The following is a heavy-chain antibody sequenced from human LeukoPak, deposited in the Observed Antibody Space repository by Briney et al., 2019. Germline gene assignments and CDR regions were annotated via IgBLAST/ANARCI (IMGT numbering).Heavy chain of an antibody. J-gene: IGHJ4*02. D-gene: IGHD1-26*01. CDR2: ISLSGVT. CDR3: SRESGAFSPFGY. Sequence: SETLSLTCGVSGGSISSTNWWSWVRQPPGQGLEWIGEISLSGVTNYNPSLKSRVTMSLDRPKNHLSLTLTSVTAADTAVYYCSRESGAFSPFGYWGQGTLVTVSS. CDR1: GGSISSTNW. V-gene: IGHV4-4*02.